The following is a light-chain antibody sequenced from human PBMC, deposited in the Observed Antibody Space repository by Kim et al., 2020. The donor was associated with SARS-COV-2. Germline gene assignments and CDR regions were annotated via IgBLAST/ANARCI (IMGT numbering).Light chain of an antibody. CDR3: QAWDSSTNVV. V-gene: IGLV3-1*01. J-gene: IGLJ3*02. CDR2: HDT. CDR1: KVGKKY. Sequence: VTAGQTGSITCSGHKVGKKYLSWDHQKPGQSPVLVIYHDTKRPSGIPERFSGSNSGNTATLTISGTQTMDEGDYYCQAWDSSTNVVFGGGTQLTVL.